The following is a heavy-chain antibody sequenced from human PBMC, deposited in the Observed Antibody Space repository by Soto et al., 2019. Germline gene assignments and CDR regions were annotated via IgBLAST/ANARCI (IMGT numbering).Heavy chain of an antibody. CDR1: GGSISSGSYY. CDR3: TRDQIVVVTGGGCFEP. Sequence: PSETLSLTCSVSGGSISSGSYYWSWIRQHPGKGLEWIGYIHYSGKTQYNPSLRGRVLMSVDTSANQFSLELSSVTAADTAIYYCTRDQIVVVTGGGCFEPWGQGTLVTVS. V-gene: IGHV4-31*03. D-gene: IGHD2-21*02. CDR2: IHYSGKT. J-gene: IGHJ5*02.